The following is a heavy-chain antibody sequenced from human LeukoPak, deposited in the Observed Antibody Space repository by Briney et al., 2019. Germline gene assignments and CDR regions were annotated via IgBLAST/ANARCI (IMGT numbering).Heavy chain of an antibody. CDR1: GSSISSGGYY. CDR2: IYYSGST. J-gene: IGHJ4*02. CDR3: ARGRPTGYYDSSGYYYARPPKVFDY. Sequence: SQTLSLTCTVSGSSISSGGYYWSWIRQHPGKGLEWIGYIYYSGSTYYNPSLKSRVTISVDTSKNQFSLKLSSVTAADTAVYYCARGRPTGYYDSSGYYYARPPKVFDYWGQGTLVTVSS. V-gene: IGHV4-31*03. D-gene: IGHD3-22*01.